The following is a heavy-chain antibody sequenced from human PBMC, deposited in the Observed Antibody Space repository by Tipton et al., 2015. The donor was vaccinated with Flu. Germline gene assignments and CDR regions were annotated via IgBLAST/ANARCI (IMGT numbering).Heavy chain of an antibody. CDR3: ARRDCSNYVSEPKNWFDP. Sequence: TLSLTCSVSGDSIGSNYFWGWIRQSPGKGLEWIANIHRTGSTYHNPSPKSRVTISIDTSKNQFSLRLSSVTAADTAVYYCARRDCSNYVSEPKNWFDPWGQGTLVTVSS. V-gene: IGHV4-38-2*01. CDR1: GDSIGSNYF. D-gene: IGHD4-11*01. CDR2: IHRTGST. J-gene: IGHJ5*02.